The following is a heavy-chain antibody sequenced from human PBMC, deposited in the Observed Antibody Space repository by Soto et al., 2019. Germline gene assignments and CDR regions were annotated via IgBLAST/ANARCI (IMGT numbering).Heavy chain of an antibody. CDR2: IYYNGNT. Sequence: QLRLQEAGPGLVKPSETLSLTCTVSGGSISSSSYYWGWIRQPPGKGPEWIGAIYYNGNTYYNPSLKRRVTMSADTSKNQFSLKLSSATAADTAMYYCARQTGVFGHYFDYWGQGTLVTVSS. J-gene: IGHJ4*02. V-gene: IGHV4-39*01. CDR3: ARQTGVFGHYFDY. D-gene: IGHD3-16*01. CDR1: GGSISSSSYY.